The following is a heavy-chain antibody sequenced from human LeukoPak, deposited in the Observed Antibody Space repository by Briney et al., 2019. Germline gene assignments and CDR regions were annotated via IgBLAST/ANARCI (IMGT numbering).Heavy chain of an antibody. J-gene: IGHJ3*02. Sequence: GGSLRLSCAASGFTFSSYSMNWVRQAPGKGLEWVSSISSSSSYIYYTDSVKGRFTISRDNAKNSLYLQMNSLRAEDTAVYYCAREDYYDSSGYEVAAFDIWGQGTMVTVSS. CDR3: AREDYYDSSGYEVAAFDI. CDR2: ISSSSSYI. D-gene: IGHD3-22*01. V-gene: IGHV3-21*01. CDR1: GFTFSSYS.